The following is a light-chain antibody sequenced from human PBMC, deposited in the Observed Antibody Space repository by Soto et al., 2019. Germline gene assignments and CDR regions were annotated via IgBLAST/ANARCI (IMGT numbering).Light chain of an antibody. J-gene: IGKJ5*01. CDR2: GAS. Sequence: EIVLTQSPATLPVSPGERATLSCRTSQSVDSRLAWYQHKPVQAPRLLIYGASNRATGIPDRFSGSGSGTDFTLTISRLEPEDFAVYYCQQCGSSPITFGQGTRLEIK. CDR1: QSVDSR. CDR3: QQCGSSPIT. V-gene: IGKV3-20*01.